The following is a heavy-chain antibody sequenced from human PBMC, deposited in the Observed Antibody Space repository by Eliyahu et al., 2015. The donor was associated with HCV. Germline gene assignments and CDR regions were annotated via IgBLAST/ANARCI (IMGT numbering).Heavy chain of an antibody. CDR3: AKDRILWFGANYYYYMDV. Sequence: EVQLVESGGGLVQPGGSLRLSCAAXGFXFXNYAMSWVRQAPGKGLEWVSAISGSGGSTYYADSVKGRFTISRDNSRNTLYLHMNSLRAEDTAVYYCAKDRILWFGANYYYYMDVWGKGTTVTVSS. J-gene: IGHJ6*03. CDR2: ISGSGGST. D-gene: IGHD3-10*01. CDR1: GFXFXNYA. V-gene: IGHV3-23*04.